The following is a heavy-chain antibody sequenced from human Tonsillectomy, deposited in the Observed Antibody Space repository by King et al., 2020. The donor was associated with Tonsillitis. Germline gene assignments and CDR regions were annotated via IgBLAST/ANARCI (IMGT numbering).Heavy chain of an antibody. CDR2: IYYSGST. CDR1: GVSISSSSYY. CDR3: ARPFVTYDYGGPRPTYFDY. J-gene: IGHJ4*02. D-gene: IGHD4-17*01. V-gene: IGHV4-39*01. Sequence: QLQESGPGLVKPSETLSLTCTVSGVSISSSSYYWGWIRQPPGKGLEWIGSIYYSGSTYYNPSLKSRVTISVDTSKNQFSLKLSSVTAADTAVYYCARPFVTYDYGGPRPTYFDYWGQGTLVTVSS.